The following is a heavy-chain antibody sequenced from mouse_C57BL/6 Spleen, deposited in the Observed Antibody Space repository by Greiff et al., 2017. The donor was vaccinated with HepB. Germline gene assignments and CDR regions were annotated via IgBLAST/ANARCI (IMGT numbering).Heavy chain of an antibody. J-gene: IGHJ1*03. V-gene: IGHV1-20*01. CDR1: GYSFTGYF. CDR2: INPYNGDT. D-gene: IGHD1-1*01. Sequence: EVQLQQSGPELVKPGDSVKISCKASGYSFTGYFMNWVMQSHGKSLEWIGRINPYNGDTFYNQKFKGKATLTVDKSSSTAHMELRSLTSEDSAVYYCARLGNYGSSYWYFDVWGTGTTVTVSS. CDR3: ARLGNYGSSYWYFDV.